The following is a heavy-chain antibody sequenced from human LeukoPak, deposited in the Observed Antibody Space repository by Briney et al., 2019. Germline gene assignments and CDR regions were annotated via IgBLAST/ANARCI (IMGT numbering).Heavy chain of an antibody. V-gene: IGHV3-30-3*01. CDR3: AREELGSSLGFDP. Sequence: GGSLRLSCVASGFTFRNYAMHWVRQGPGKGLEGVAIITNDGNNKWDADSVKGRFSISRDNSKNTLFLQMNSLRVEDTAVYYCAREELGSSLGFDPWGQGTLVTVSS. D-gene: IGHD3-16*01. CDR1: GFTFRNYA. CDR2: ITNDGNNK. J-gene: IGHJ5*02.